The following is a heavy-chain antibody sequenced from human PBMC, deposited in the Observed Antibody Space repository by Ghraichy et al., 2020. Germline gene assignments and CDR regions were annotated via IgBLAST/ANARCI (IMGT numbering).Heavy chain of an antibody. CDR2: IFHSGST. CDR3: AREIDQLRYFDS. V-gene: IGHV4-4*02. Sequence: SETLSLTCAVSGDSIISNNWWSWVRQPPGKGLELIGEIFHSGSTNYNPSLKSRITISLDKSKNQFSLKMTSVTAADTAVYYCAREIDQLRYFDSWGQGTLVTVS. D-gene: IGHD2-2*01. J-gene: IGHJ4*02. CDR1: GDSIISNNW.